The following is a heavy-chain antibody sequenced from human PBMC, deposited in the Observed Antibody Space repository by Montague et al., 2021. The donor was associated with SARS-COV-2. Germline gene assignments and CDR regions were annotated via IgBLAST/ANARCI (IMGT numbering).Heavy chain of an antibody. D-gene: IGHD5-12*01. V-gene: IGHV3-49*04. J-gene: IGHJ6*02. CDR1: GFTFGDYA. Sequence: SLRLSCATSGFTFGDYAMSWVRQAPGKALEWVGFIRSSSNGGTTEYAASAKGRFTISRDDSKSIVYLQMDSLKTEDTGVYYCTREARLPPLYYYYGMDVWGQGTTVAVSS. CDR3: TREARLPPLYYYYGMDV. CDR2: IRSSSNGGTT.